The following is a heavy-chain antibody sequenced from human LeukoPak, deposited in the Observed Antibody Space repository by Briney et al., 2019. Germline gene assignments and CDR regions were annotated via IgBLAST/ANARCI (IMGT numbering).Heavy chain of an antibody. CDR1: GGSISSSSFY. CDR3: ARHVFGGSGRPVDY. J-gene: IGHJ4*02. Sequence: SETLSLTCTVSGGSISSSSFYWGWIRQPPGKGLQWIGSIYYSGSTYYSPSLKSRVSMSVETSRNQFSLKLNSVTAADTALYYCARHVFGGSGRPVDYWGQGTLVTVSS. CDR2: IYYSGST. V-gene: IGHV4-39*01. D-gene: IGHD3-10*01.